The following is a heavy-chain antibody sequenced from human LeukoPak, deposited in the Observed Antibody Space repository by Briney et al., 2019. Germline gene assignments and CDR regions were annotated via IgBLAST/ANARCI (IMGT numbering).Heavy chain of an antibody. D-gene: IGHD1-26*01. CDR2: ISYDGSNK. J-gene: IGHJ4*02. CDR3: ARDKRYSGSNYPMVGYGY. CDR1: GFTFSSYA. V-gene: IGHV3-30-3*01. Sequence: PGGSLRLSCAASGFTFSSYAMHWVRQAPGKGLEGVAVISYDGSNKYYADSVKGRFTISRDNSKNTLYLQMNSLRAEDTAVYYCARDKRYSGSNYPMVGYGYSGQGALLTVSS.